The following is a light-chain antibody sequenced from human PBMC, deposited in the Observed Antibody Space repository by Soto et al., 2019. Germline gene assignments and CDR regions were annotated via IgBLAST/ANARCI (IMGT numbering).Light chain of an antibody. CDR2: AAS. CDR3: QQSYTTPVYS. Sequence: DIQMTQSPSSLSASVGDRVTITCRASPNIIFYLNWYQHKPGKAPKLLIYAASNLQSGVPSRFSGSGSGTDFTLTISSLQPEDFATYFCQQSYTTPVYSFGQGTKVDIK. CDR1: PNIIFY. V-gene: IGKV1-39*01. J-gene: IGKJ2*01.